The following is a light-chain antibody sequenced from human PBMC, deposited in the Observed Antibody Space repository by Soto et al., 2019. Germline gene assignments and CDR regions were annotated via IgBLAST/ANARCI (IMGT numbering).Light chain of an antibody. Sequence: EIVLTQSPATLSLSPGERATLSCRASQSVSRYLAWYQQKPGQSPRLLIYDASNRAPGIPARFSARGSGTDFTLTISRLEHEEFAVYYCQQRSNSFTFGGGTKVEI. CDR3: QQRSNSFT. CDR1: QSVSRY. J-gene: IGKJ4*01. CDR2: DAS. V-gene: IGKV3-11*01.